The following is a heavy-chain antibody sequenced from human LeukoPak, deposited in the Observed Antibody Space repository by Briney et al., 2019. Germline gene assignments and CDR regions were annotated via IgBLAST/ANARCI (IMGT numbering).Heavy chain of an antibody. CDR2: IYYSGST. V-gene: IGHV4-59*01. CDR1: GFTFSSYG. CDR3: ARAGYSYDYGFDY. Sequence: GSLRLSCAASGFTFSSYGMHWIRQPPGKGLEWIGYIYYSGSTNYNPSLKSRVTISVDTSKNQFSLKLSSVSAADTAVYYCARAGYSYDYGFDYWGQGTLVTVSS. D-gene: IGHD5-18*01. J-gene: IGHJ4*02.